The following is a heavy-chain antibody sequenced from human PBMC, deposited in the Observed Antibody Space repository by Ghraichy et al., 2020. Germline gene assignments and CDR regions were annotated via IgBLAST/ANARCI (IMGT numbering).Heavy chain of an antibody. CDR3: AKTSYYYDSAGYQYFFDY. CDR2: IYHSGST. D-gene: IGHD3-22*01. CDR1: GDSISRYY. V-gene: IGHV4-59*01. Sequence: GSLSLTCIVSGDSISRYYWSWIRQSPGKGLEWIGYIYHSGSTNYNPSLKSRVIISVDTSKNQFSLKLSSVTAADTAVYYCAKTSYYYDSAGYQYFFDYWGQGTLVTVSS. J-gene: IGHJ4*02.